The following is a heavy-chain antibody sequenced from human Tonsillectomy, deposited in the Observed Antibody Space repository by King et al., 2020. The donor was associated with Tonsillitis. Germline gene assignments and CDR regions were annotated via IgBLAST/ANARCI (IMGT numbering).Heavy chain of an antibody. CDR3: AREALTEGDPY. CDR1: GFTFSDYY. J-gene: IGHJ4*01. V-gene: IGHV3-11*01. Sequence: VQLVESGGGLVKPGVSLRLSCAASGFTFSDYYMSWIRQAPGKGLEWLSYISSSGRTISYADSVKGRFTISRDNARNSLYLQLNNVSAEDTAVYYCAREALTEGDPYWGHGTLVTVSS. CDR2: ISSSGRTI.